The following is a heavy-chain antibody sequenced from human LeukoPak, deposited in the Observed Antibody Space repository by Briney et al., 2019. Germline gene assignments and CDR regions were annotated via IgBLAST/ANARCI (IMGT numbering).Heavy chain of an antibody. CDR2: ISSNGGST. D-gene: IGHD1-26*01. Sequence: PGGSLRLSCAASGFSFSSYAMHWVRQAPGKGLEYVSAISSNGGSTYYANSVKDRFTISRDDSKNALYLQMGSLRAEDMAVYYCARARGSFRPYYFDYWGQGTLATVSP. CDR3: ARARGSFRPYYFDY. V-gene: IGHV3-64*01. J-gene: IGHJ4*02. CDR1: GFSFSSYA.